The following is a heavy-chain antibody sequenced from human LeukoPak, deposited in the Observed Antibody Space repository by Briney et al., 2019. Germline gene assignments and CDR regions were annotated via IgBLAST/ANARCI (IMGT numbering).Heavy chain of an antibody. CDR1: GFTFSTYW. CDR3: ARLVGAINSENADN. J-gene: IGHJ4*02. V-gene: IGHV3-74*01. CDR2: INSDGSST. Sequence: AGGSLILSCAASGFTFSTYWMHWVRHAPGKGLVWVSRINSDGSSTIYADSVKGRFTISRDNAKNTLYLQMNSLRAEHTAVYYCARLVGAINSENADNWGQGTLVTVSS. D-gene: IGHD1-26*01.